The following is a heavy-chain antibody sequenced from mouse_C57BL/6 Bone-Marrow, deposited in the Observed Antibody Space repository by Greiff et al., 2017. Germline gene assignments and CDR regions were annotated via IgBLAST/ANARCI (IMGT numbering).Heavy chain of an antibody. CDR2: ISSGSSTI. J-gene: IGHJ4*01. CDR1: GFTFSDYG. Sequence: KLEESGGGLVQPGGSLKLSCAASGFTFSDYGMHWVRQAPEKGLEWVAYISSGSSTIYYADTVKGRFTISRDNAKNTLFLQMTSLRSEDTAMYYCSRQYYGSSPYYYAMEHWGQGTSVTVSS. D-gene: IGHD1-1*01. V-gene: IGHV5-17*01. CDR3: SRQYYGSSPYYYAMEH.